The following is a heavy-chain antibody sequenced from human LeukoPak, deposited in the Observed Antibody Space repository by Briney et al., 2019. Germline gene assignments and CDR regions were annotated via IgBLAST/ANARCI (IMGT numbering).Heavy chain of an antibody. CDR2: INPSGGST. CDR1: GYTFTGYY. Sequence: ASVKVSCKASGYTFTGYYMHWVRQAPGQGLEWMGIINPSGGSTSYAQKFQGRVTMTRDTSISTAYMELSRLRSDDTAVYYCATDIWWLPSGFDYWGQGTLVTVSS. J-gene: IGHJ4*02. V-gene: IGHV1-46*01. CDR3: ATDIWWLPSGFDY. D-gene: IGHD5-12*01.